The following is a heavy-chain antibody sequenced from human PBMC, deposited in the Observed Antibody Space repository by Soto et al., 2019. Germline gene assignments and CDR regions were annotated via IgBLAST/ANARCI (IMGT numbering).Heavy chain of an antibody. V-gene: IGHV3-48*01. D-gene: IGHD1-1*01. CDR1: GFTFSSYS. Sequence: EVQLVESGGGLVQPGGSLRLSCAASGFTFSSYSMNWVRQATGKGLEWVSYISSSSSTIYYADSVKGRFTISRDNAKNSLYLQMNSLRAEDTAVYYLARAVSQEPTDYWGQGTLVTVSS. CDR2: ISSSSSTI. J-gene: IGHJ4*02. CDR3: ARAVSQEPTDY.